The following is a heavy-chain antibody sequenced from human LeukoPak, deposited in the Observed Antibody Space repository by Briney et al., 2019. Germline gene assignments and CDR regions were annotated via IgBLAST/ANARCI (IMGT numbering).Heavy chain of an antibody. D-gene: IGHD6-19*01. V-gene: IGHV3-30*02. Sequence: GGSLTPSCPASGFTLSSYGMHWVRQAPGKGLEWVAFIRYDGSNKYYADSVKGRFTISRDNSKTTLYLQMNSLRAEDTAVYYCAKDRQWLAVDVMDAFDFWGQGTMVTVSS. CDR3: AKDRQWLAVDVMDAFDF. CDR1: GFTLSSYG. CDR2: IRYDGSNK. J-gene: IGHJ3*01.